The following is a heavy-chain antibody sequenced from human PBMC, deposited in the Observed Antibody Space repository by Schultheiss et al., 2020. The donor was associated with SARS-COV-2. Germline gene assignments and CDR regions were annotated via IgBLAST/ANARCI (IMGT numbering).Heavy chain of an antibody. CDR1: GFTFSSYW. Sequence: GGSLRLSCAASGFTFSSYWMSWVRQAPGKGLEWVGRIKSKTDGGTTDYAAPVKGRFTISRDDSKNTLYLQMNSLKTEDTAVYYCTTAIAVAGTSNWGQGTLVTVSS. D-gene: IGHD6-19*01. CDR2: IKSKTDGGTT. V-gene: IGHV3-15*01. CDR3: TTAIAVAGTSN. J-gene: IGHJ4*02.